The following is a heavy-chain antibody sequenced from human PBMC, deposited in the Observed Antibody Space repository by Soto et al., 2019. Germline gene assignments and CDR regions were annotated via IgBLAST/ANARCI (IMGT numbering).Heavy chain of an antibody. CDR1: GYTFTSYA. J-gene: IGHJ4*02. V-gene: IGHV1-3*01. Sequence: QVQLVQSGAEVKKPGASVKVSCKASGYTFTSYAMHWVRQATGQRLEWMGWINAGNGNTKYSQKFQGRVTITRDTSASTAYMELSSLRSEDTAGYYCAGSIVVGTSFDYWGQGTLVTVSS. CDR3: AGSIVVGTSFDY. D-gene: IGHD3-22*01. CDR2: INAGNGNT.